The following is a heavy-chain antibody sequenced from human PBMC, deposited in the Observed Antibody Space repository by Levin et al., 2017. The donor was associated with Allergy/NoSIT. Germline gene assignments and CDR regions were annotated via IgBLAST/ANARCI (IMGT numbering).Heavy chain of an antibody. CDR3: ARSAHVTVIPAAIFAFDR. V-gene: IGHV4-59*08. J-gene: IGHJ5*02. CDR1: GGSISSYY. D-gene: IGHD2-2*01. Sequence: ASETLSLTCTVSGGSISSYYWSWIRQSPGKRPEWIGYIHYTGYTNYSPSLKSRVTISLDTSKNQFSLKLTSVTAADTAVYSCARSAHVTVIPAAIFAFDRCGQGLLVTASA. CDR2: IHYTGYT.